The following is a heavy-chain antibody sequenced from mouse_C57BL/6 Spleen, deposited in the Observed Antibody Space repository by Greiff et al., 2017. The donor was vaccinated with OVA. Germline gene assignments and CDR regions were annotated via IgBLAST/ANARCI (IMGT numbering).Heavy chain of an antibody. D-gene: IGHD4-1*02. Sequence: VQGVESGPGLVAPSQSLSITCTVSGFSLTSYAISWVRQPPGKGLEWLGVIWTGGGTNYNSALKSRLSISKDNSKSQVFLKMNSLQTDDTARYYCARNPYGINWEYYFDYWGQGTTLTVSS. J-gene: IGHJ2*01. CDR1: GFSLTSYA. CDR2: IWTGGGT. CDR3: ARNPYGINWEYYFDY. V-gene: IGHV2-9-1*01.